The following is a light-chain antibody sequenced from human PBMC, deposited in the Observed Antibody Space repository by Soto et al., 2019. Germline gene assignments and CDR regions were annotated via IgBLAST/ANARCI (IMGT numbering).Light chain of an antibody. Sequence: QSVLTQPPSVSXTPGQXVTIXCSGGISNIGTNYVHWFQQLPGTAPKVLSNRDNQRPSGVPDRFSGSKSGTSASLAISGLRSEDEAEYYCAAWDDTVRSYVFGTGTKLTVL. CDR2: RDN. CDR3: AAWDDTVRSYV. V-gene: IGLV1-47*01. CDR1: ISNIGTNY. J-gene: IGLJ1*01.